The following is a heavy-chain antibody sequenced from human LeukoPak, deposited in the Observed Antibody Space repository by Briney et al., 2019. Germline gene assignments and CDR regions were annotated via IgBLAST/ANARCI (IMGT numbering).Heavy chain of an antibody. CDR2: IYYSGNT. CDR1: DGSISSGIYY. J-gene: IGHJ4*02. CDR3: ARGHDYFDY. Sequence: PSETLTLTCTVSDGSISSGIYYWSWLRQPPGKGLEWIGYIYYSGNTYYNPSLQSRVTISVDTSKNQFSLNLSSLTAADTAVFYCARGHDYFDYSGQGTLVTASS. V-gene: IGHV4-30-4*08.